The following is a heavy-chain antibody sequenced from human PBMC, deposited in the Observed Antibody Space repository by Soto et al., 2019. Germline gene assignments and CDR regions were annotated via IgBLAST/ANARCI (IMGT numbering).Heavy chain of an antibody. V-gene: IGHV3-23*01. Sequence: EVQLLDSGGGLVQPGGSLRLSCAASGFPLSTYGMTWVRQAPGKGLEWVSAITGTGGNTYYVDSVKGRFTSSRDNSKNMLYLQMNSLRAEDTAVYYSARIRGYWYGLDVLGQGTTVTVSS. CDR3: ARIRGYWYGLDV. J-gene: IGHJ6*02. CDR2: ITGTGGNT. CDR1: GFPLSTYG.